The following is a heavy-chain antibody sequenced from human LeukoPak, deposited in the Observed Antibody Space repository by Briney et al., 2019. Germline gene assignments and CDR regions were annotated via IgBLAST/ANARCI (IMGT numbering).Heavy chain of an antibody. CDR2: IGSSLTYI. CDR1: GFTFSSYS. V-gene: IGHV3-21*01. CDR3: ARGGRASAFDI. Sequence: GGSLRLSCAVSGFTFSSYSMNWVRQAPGKGLEWVSSIGSSLTYIYYADSVKGRFTTSRDNAKNSLYLQMNSLRAEDTAVYYCARGGRASAFDIWGQGTMVTVSS. D-gene: IGHD2-15*01. J-gene: IGHJ3*02.